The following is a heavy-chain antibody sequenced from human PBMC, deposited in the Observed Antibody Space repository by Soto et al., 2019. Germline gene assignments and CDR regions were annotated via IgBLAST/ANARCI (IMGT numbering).Heavy chain of an antibody. V-gene: IGHV3-33*01. CDR1: GFTFSSYG. Sequence: QVQLVESGGGVVQPGRSLRLSCAASGFTFSSYGMHWVRQAPGKGLEWVAVIWYDGSNKYYADSVKGRFTISRDNSKNTLYLQMNSLRAEDTAVYYCARDSDYTDVWGKGTTVTVSS. CDR2: IWYDGSNK. J-gene: IGHJ6*03. CDR3: ARDSDYTDV.